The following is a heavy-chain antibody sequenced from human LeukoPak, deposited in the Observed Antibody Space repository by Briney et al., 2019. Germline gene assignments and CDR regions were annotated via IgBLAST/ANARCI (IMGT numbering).Heavy chain of an antibody. J-gene: IGHJ6*02. Sequence: SGTLSLTCVVSGGSINTNDWWTWVRQPPGKGLEWIGEIYHSGSTNYNPSLKSRVTISVDTSKNQFSLKLSSVTAADTTVYYCARAELGYSYGSLYYYYGMDVWGQGTTVTVSS. D-gene: IGHD5-18*01. CDR3: ARAELGYSYGSLYYYYGMDV. CDR1: GGSINTNDW. CDR2: IYHSGST. V-gene: IGHV4-4*02.